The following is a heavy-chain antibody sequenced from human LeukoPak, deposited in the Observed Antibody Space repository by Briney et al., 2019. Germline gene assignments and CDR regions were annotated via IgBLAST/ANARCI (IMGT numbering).Heavy chain of an antibody. J-gene: IGHJ5*02. Sequence: ASVKVSCKASGYTFTSYDINWVRQATGQGLEWMGWINPNSGGTNYAQKFQGWVTMTRDTSISTAYMELSRLRSDDTAVYYCARDAGPIYYGLSRGFDPWGQGTLVTVSS. CDR1: GYTFTSYD. CDR3: ARDAGPIYYGLSRGFDP. V-gene: IGHV1-2*04. CDR2: INPNSGGT. D-gene: IGHD3-10*01.